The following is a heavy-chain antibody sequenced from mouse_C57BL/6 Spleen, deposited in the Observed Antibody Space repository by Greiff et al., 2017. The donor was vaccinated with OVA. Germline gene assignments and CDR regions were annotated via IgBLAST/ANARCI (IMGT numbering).Heavy chain of an antibody. CDR1: GFTFPDYY. V-gene: IGHV7-3*01. CDR2: LRNKANGYTT. J-gene: IGHJ4*01. CDR3: ARDGDAMDY. Sequence: EVKLVESGGGLVQPGGSLSLSCAASGFTFPDYYMSWVRQPPGKALEWLGFLRNKANGYTTEYSASVKGRFTISRDNSQSILYLQMNALRAEDSATYYCARDGDAMDYWGQGTSVTVSS.